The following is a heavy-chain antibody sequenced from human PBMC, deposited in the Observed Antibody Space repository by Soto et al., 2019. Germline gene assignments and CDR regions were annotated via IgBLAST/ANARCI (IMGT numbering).Heavy chain of an antibody. V-gene: IGHV1-69*13. Sequence: ASVKVSCKASGGTFSSYAISWVRQAPGQGLEWMGGIIPIFGTANYAQKFQGRVTITADESTSTAYMELSSLRSEDTAVYYCARDTKDLPDSSGYHDAFDIWGQGTMVTVSS. J-gene: IGHJ3*02. CDR2: IIPIFGTA. D-gene: IGHD3-22*01. CDR3: ARDTKDLPDSSGYHDAFDI. CDR1: GGTFSSYA.